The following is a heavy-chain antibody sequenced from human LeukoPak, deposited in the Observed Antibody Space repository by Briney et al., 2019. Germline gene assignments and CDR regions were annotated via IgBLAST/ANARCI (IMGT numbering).Heavy chain of an antibody. Sequence: PGGSLRLSCAASGFTFSSYSMNWVRQAPGKGLEWVSSISSSSSYIYYADSVKGRFTISRDNAKNSLYLQMNSLRAEDTAVYYCAREVPEYSSSSAGGAFDYWGQGTLVTVSS. D-gene: IGHD6-6*01. CDR1: GFTFSSYS. V-gene: IGHV3-21*01. CDR2: ISSSSSYI. CDR3: AREVPEYSSSSAGGAFDY. J-gene: IGHJ4*02.